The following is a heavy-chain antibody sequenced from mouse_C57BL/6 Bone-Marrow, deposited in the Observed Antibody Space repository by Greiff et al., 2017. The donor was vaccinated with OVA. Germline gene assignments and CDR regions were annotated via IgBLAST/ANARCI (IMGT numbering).Heavy chain of an antibody. J-gene: IGHJ1*03. CDR1: GYAFTNYL. D-gene: IGHD2-4*01. CDR2: INPGSGGT. Sequence: QVQLQQSGAELVRPGTSVKVSCKASGYAFTNYLIEWVKQRPGQGLEWIGEINPGSGGTNYNEKFKGKATLTADKSSSTVYMQLSSLTSEDSAVYVCASFYYDYDEYFDVWGTGTTVTVSS. V-gene: IGHV1-54*01. CDR3: ASFYYDYDEYFDV.